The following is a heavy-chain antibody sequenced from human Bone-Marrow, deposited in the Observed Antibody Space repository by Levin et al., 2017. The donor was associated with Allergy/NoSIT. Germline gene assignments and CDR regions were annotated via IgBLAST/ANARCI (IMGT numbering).Heavy chain of an antibody. Sequence: ASVKVSCKASGYTFTGYYMHWVRQAPGQGLEWMGWINPNSGGTNYAQKFQGRVTMTRDTSISTAYMELSRLRSDDTAVYYCARDVVGAVPDAFDIWGQGTMVTVSS. D-gene: IGHD1-26*01. CDR2: INPNSGGT. CDR1: GYTFTGYY. CDR3: ARDVVGAVPDAFDI. J-gene: IGHJ3*02. V-gene: IGHV1-2*02.